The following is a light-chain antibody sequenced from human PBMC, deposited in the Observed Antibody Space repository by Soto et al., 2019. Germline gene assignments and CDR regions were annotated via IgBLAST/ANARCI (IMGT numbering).Light chain of an antibody. Sequence: EIVMTQSPATLSVSPRERANICWRASQSISSSLAWYQQKPGQAPRLLIYDASNRATGIPARFSGSGSGTDFTLTISSLESEYFAIYYCQQRSNWPTFGQGTRLEIK. CDR3: QQRSNWPT. J-gene: IGKJ5*01. CDR1: QSISSS. V-gene: IGKV3-11*01. CDR2: DAS.